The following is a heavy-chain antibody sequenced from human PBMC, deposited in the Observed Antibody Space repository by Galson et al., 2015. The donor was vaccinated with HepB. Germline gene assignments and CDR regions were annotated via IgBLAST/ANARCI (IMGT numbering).Heavy chain of an antibody. CDR1: GYTFTGYY. D-gene: IGHD6-13*01. Sequence: SVKVSCKASGYTFTGYYIHWVRQAPGQGLEWMGWINPNSGGTNYAQKFQGRVTMTRDTSISTAYMELSRLRSDDTAVYYCARKAAPRSSQNYYFYYMDVWGKGTTVTVSS. V-gene: IGHV1-2*02. J-gene: IGHJ6*03. CDR2: INPNSGGT. CDR3: ARKAAPRSSQNYYFYYMDV.